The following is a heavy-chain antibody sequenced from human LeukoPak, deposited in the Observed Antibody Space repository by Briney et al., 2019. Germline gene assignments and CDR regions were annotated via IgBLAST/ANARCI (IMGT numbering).Heavy chain of an antibody. CDR2: ISAYNGNT. V-gene: IGHV1-18*04. CDR3: ARIRGYSGYDPPAYFDY. D-gene: IGHD5-12*01. J-gene: IGHJ4*02. CDR1: GYTFTGYY. Sequence: ASVKVSCKASGYTFTGYYMHWVRQAPGQGLEWMGWISAYNGNTNYAQKLQGRVTMTTDTSTSTAYMELRSLRSDDTAVYYCARIRGYSGYDPPAYFDYWGQGTLVTVSS.